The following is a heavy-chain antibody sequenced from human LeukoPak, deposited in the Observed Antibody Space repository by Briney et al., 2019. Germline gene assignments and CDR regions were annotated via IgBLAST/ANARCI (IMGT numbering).Heavy chain of an antibody. CDR2: IIPNFGTA. J-gene: IGHJ5*02. D-gene: IGHD2-2*01. V-gene: IGHV1-69*05. Sequence: SVKVSCKASGGTFSSYAISWVRQAPGQGLEWMGGIIPNFGTANYAQKFQGRVTITTDESTSTAYMEPSSLRSEDTAVYYCARESRGCSSTSCFPGSNWFDPWGQGTLVTVSS. CDR3: ARESRGCSSTSCFPGSNWFDP. CDR1: GGTFSSYA.